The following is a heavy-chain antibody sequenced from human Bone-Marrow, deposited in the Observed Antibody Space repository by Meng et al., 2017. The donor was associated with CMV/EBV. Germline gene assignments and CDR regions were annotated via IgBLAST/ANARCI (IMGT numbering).Heavy chain of an antibody. Sequence: ASVKVSCKASGYTFTSYGISWVRQAPGQGLEWMGWISAFNDNTNYAQKLQGRVTMTTDTSTRTAYMELRSLRPDDTAVYYCARDSYSSSSRWFDPWGQGNLVNVSS. CDR3: ARDSYSSSSRWFDP. V-gene: IGHV1-18*01. CDR2: ISAFNDNT. CDR1: GYTFTSYG. J-gene: IGHJ5*02. D-gene: IGHD6-6*01.